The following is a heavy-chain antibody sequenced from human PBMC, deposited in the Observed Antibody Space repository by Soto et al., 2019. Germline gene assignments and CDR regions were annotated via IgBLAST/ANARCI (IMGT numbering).Heavy chain of an antibody. V-gene: IGHV2-5*01. J-gene: IGHJ3*02. CDR3: ARKIVVVPAALAAFDI. D-gene: IGHD2-2*01. CDR1: GFSLSTSGVG. Sequence: QITLKESGPPLVKPTQTLTLTCTFSGFSLSTSGVGVGWIRQPPGKALEWLALIYWNDDKRYSPSLKSRLTITKDTSKNQGVLTMTNMDPVDTATYYCARKIVVVPAALAAFDIWGQGTMVTVSS. CDR2: IYWNDDK.